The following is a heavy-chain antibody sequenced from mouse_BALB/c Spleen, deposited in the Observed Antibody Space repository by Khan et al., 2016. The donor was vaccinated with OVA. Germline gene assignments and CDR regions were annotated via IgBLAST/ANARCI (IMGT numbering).Heavy chain of an antibody. V-gene: IGHV3-2*02. Sequence: QLQESGPGLVKPSQSLSLTCTVTGYSITSNYAWNWIRQFPGNKLEWMGYISYSGSTNYNPSLKSRISITRDTSKNQFFLQLNSVTTEDTATDYCARGNYYGYAMDYWGQGTSITVSS. CDR1: GYSITSNYA. CDR2: ISYSGST. D-gene: IGHD1-1*01. J-gene: IGHJ4*01. CDR3: ARGNYYGYAMDY.